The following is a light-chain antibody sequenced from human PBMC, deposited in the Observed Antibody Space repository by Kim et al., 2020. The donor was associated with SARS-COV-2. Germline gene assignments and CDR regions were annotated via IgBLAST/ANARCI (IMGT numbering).Light chain of an antibody. CDR2: KDN. CDR3: QAWDSGTVV. CDR1: VWEIKD. Sequence: SLPPEETARLTCSGEVWEIKDGCWDQQRPGQTPVLVISKDNKGQTGIPERVSGANYANTATLTTSGTRPMEEADYYCQAWDSGTVVLGGGTKLTVL. V-gene: IGLV3-1*01. J-gene: IGLJ3*02.